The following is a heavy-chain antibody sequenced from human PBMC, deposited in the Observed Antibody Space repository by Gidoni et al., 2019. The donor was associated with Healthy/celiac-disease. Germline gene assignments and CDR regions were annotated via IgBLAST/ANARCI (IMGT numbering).Heavy chain of an antibody. CDR2: IYSGGST. CDR3: ARLLSIAASFDY. Sequence: EVQLVETGGGLIQPGGSLRLSCAASGFTVSSNYMSWVRQAPGKGLEWVSVIYSGGSTYYADSVKGRFTISRDNSKNTLYLQMNSLRAEDTAVYYCARLLSIAASFDYWGQGTLVTVSS. D-gene: IGHD6-6*01. CDR1: GFTVSSNY. V-gene: IGHV3-53*02. J-gene: IGHJ4*02.